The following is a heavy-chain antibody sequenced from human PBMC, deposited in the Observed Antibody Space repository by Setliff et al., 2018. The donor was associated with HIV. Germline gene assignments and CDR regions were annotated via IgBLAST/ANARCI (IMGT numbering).Heavy chain of an antibody. Sequence: ASVKVSCKASGGTFGASGINWVRQAPGQGLEWVGRINPNSGDTNYAQKFQGRVTMTRDTSISTAYMELSRLRSDDTAVYYCARRGRQQSDAFDIWGQGTMVTVSS. J-gene: IGHJ3*02. CDR2: INPNSGDT. CDR3: ARRGRQQSDAFDI. V-gene: IGHV1-2*06. CDR1: GGTFGASG. D-gene: IGHD6-13*01.